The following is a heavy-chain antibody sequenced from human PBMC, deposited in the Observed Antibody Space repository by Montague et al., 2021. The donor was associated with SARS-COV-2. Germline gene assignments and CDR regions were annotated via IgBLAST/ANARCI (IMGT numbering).Heavy chain of an antibody. J-gene: IGHJ6*02. D-gene: IGHD5-18*01. CDR3: ARIPTAGTPMGNCYYYCMDV. CDR2: IDWVDDK. Sequence: PALVKPTQTLTLTCTFSGFSLSTSGMCVSWIRQPPGKALEWLALIDWVDDKYYSTSLKTRLTISKDTPKNQVVLTMTNMDPVDTATFYCARIPTAGTPMGNCYYYCMDVWGQGTTVTVSS. V-gene: IGHV2-70*01. CDR1: GFSLSTSGMC.